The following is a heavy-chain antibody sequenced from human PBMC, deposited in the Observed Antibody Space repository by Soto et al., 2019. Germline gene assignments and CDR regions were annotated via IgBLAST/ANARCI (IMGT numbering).Heavy chain of an antibody. D-gene: IGHD3-10*01. V-gene: IGHV1-46*01. J-gene: IGHJ6*02. Sequence: GASVKVSCKASGYTFTSYYMHWGRQAPGQRPEWMGIINPSGGSTSYAQKFQGRVTMTRDTSTSTVYMELSSLRSEDTAVYYCARDQEVGLGSGSYKIYYYYGMDVWGQGTTVTVSS. CDR1: GYTFTSYY. CDR2: INPSGGST. CDR3: ARDQEVGLGSGSYKIYYYYGMDV.